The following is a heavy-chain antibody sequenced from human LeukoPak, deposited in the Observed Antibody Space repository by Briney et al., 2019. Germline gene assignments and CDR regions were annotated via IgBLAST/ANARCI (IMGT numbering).Heavy chain of an antibody. Sequence: PSETLSLTCTVSGGSINSNYWSWIRQPPEKGLEWIGYISYSGSTNYNPSLKSRVTISLDTSNSQFSLNLNSVTAADTAVYYCAGGRQVGNTGYYFDYWGQGTLVTVSS. V-gene: IGHV4-59*01. CDR3: AGGRQVGNTGYYFDY. J-gene: IGHJ4*02. CDR1: GGSINSNY. D-gene: IGHD1-26*01. CDR2: ISYSGST.